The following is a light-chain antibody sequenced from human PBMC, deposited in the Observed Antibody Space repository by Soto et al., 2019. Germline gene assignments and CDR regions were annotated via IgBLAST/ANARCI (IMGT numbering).Light chain of an antibody. CDR1: HIFNSNY. Sequence: EIVLTQSPGTLSLSPGERAPLSYRASHIFNSNYLAWYQQKPGQAPRLLIYGASTRATGIPDRFSGSGSGTDFTLTISRLEPEDFAVYYCQQYGSSLITFGGGTKVVMK. CDR2: GAS. J-gene: IGKJ4*01. CDR3: QQYGSSLIT. V-gene: IGKV3-20*01.